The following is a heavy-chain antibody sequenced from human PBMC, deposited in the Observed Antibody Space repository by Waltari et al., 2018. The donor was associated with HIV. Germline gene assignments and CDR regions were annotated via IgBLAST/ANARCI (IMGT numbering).Heavy chain of an antibody. Sequence: QVQLVQSGAEVKKPGASVKVSCKVSGYIFTELSMHWVRQAPGKGLEWMGGFDPEDGETIYEQKFQGRVTMTEDTSTDTAYMELSGLRSEDTAVYYCVIGYYVGGACDIWGQGTMVAVSS. D-gene: IGHD3-10*02. V-gene: IGHV1-24*01. CDR2: FDPEDGET. CDR1: GYIFTELS. CDR3: VIGYYVGGACDI. J-gene: IGHJ3*02.